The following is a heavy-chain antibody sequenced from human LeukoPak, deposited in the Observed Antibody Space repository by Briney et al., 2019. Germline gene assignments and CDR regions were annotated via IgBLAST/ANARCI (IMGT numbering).Heavy chain of an antibody. CDR2: ISADSAAT. CDR1: GFILHDYG. J-gene: IGHJ4*02. CDR3: ARKSASGNYPLDY. Sequence: GGSLRLSCAASGFILHDYGMNWVRQAPGKGLEWVSVISADSAATFYADSVKGRFTISRDNGRNTVFLQMSSLRAEDTALYYCARKSASGNYPLDYWGQGTLVTVSS. D-gene: IGHD3-10*01. V-gene: IGHV3-23*01.